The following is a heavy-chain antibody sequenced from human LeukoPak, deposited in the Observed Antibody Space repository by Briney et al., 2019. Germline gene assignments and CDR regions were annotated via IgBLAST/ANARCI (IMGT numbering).Heavy chain of an antibody. CDR2: IWSDGTEK. CDR3: AKDAQRGFDFSNSLES. CDR1: GFTFDDYA. V-gene: IGHV3-33*06. D-gene: IGHD4-11*01. J-gene: IGHJ4*02. Sequence: PGGSLRLSCAASGFTFDDYAMHWVRQAPGKGLEWVAVIWSDGTEKYYGDSVKGRFTISRDNSKKTVYLQMNSLRVEDTAVYYCAKDAQRGFDFSNSLESWGQGTLVTVSS.